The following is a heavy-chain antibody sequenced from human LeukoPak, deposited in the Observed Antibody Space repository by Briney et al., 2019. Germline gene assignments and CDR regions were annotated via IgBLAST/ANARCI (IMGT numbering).Heavy chain of an antibody. CDR3: ASSVGYYDSSGYYFDY. D-gene: IGHD3-22*01. CDR1: GFTFSSYS. V-gene: IGHV3-21*01. Sequence: GGSLRLSCAASGFTFSSYSMNWVRQAPGKGLEWVSSISSSSSYTYYADSVKGRFTISRDNAKNSLYLQMNSLRAEDTAVYYCASSVGYYDSSGYYFDYWGQGTLVTVSS. J-gene: IGHJ4*02. CDR2: ISSSSSYT.